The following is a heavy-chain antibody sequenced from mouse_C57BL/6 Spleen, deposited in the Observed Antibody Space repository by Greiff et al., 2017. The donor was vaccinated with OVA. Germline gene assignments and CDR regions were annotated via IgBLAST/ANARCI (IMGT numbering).Heavy chain of an antibody. CDR1: GFTFSDYG. J-gene: IGHJ4*01. CDR2: ISSGSSTI. V-gene: IGHV5-17*01. CDR3: ARPGAKGAMDY. Sequence: EVKVVESGEGLVKPGGSLKLSCAASGFTFSDYGMHWVRQAPEKGLEWVAYISSGSSTIYYADTVKGRFTISRDNAKNTLFLQMTSLRSEDTAMYYCARPGAKGAMDYWGQGTSVTVSS.